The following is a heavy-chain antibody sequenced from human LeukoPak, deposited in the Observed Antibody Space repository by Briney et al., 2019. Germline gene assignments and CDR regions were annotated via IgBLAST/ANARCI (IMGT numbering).Heavy chain of an antibody. CDR2: INHSGST. Sequence: SESLSLTCAVYGGSFSGYYGSWIRQPPGKGLEWIGEINHSGSTNYNPSLKSRVTISVDTSKNQFSLKLSSVTAADTAVYYCARDRFYYDFWSGYYPRDYYMDVWGKGTTVTVSS. CDR1: GGSFSGYY. D-gene: IGHD3-3*01. V-gene: IGHV4-34*01. CDR3: ARDRFYYDFWSGYYPRDYYMDV. J-gene: IGHJ6*03.